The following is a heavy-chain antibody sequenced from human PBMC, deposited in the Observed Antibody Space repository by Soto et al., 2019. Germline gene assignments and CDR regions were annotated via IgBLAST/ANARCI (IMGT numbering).Heavy chain of an antibody. CDR3: ARDGYFDWLFEVYYYYGMDV. V-gene: IGHV3-30-3*01. Sequence: PGGSLRLSCAASGFTFSSYAMHWVRQAPGKGLEWVAVISYDGSNKYYADSVKGRFTISRDNSKNTLYLQMNSLRAEDTAVYYCARDGYFDWLFEVYYYYGMDVWGQGTTVTVSS. J-gene: IGHJ6*02. CDR2: ISYDGSNK. D-gene: IGHD3-9*01. CDR1: GFTFSSYA.